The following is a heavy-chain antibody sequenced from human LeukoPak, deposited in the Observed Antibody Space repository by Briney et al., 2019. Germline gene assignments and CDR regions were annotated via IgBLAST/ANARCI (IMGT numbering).Heavy chain of an antibody. Sequence: SVKVSCKASGGTFSSYAISWVRQAPGQGLEWMGGIIPIFGTANYAQKFQGRVTITTEESTSTAYMELSSLRTEDTAVYYCARKNKLLWFGELRGWFDPWGQGTLVTVSS. CDR1: GGTFSSYA. CDR2: IIPIFGTA. J-gene: IGHJ5*02. CDR3: ARKNKLLWFGELRGWFDP. V-gene: IGHV1-69*05. D-gene: IGHD3-10*01.